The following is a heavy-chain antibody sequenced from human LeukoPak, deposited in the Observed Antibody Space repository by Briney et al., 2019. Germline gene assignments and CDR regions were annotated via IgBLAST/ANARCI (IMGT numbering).Heavy chain of an antibody. Sequence: GASVKVSCKASGYTFTSYGISWVRQAPGQGLEWMGWISAYNGNTNYAQKLQGRVTMTTDTSTSTAYMELRSLRSDDTAVYYCARTTYCGGDCPEGSAFDIWGQGTMVTVSS. CDR2: ISAYNGNT. CDR3: ARTTYCGGDCPEGSAFDI. D-gene: IGHD2-21*02. V-gene: IGHV1-18*01. CDR1: GYTFTSYG. J-gene: IGHJ3*02.